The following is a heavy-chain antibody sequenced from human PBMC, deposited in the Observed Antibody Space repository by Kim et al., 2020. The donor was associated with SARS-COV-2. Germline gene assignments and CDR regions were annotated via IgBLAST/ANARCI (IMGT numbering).Heavy chain of an antibody. CDR1: RFTFNSSA. D-gene: IGHD3-22*01. J-gene: IGHJ4*02. CDR3: ARERTYHFGSIGYSGFDY. CDR2: IGYDGGNK. Sequence: GGSLRLSCAASRFTFNSSAMHWVRQAPGKGLEWVSVIGYDGGNKYYSDSVKGRFTISRDNYRNILYLEMDSLTPEDTAVYYCARERTYHFGSIGYSGFDYWGQGTPVIVSS. V-gene: IGHV3-30*14.